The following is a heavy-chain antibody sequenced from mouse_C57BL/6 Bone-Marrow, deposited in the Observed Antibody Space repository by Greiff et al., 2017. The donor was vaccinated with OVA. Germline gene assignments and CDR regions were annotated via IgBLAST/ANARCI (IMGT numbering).Heavy chain of an antibody. V-gene: IGHV1-49*01. CDR2: FTMYSDAT. J-gene: IGHJ4*01. Sequence: LQESGAELVRPGSSVKLSCKDSYFAFMASAMHWVKQRPGHGLEWIGTFTMYSDATEYSENFKGKATLTANKSSSTAYLELSSLTSMDSAVYYCARSYYGSSLLAMDYWGQGTSVTVSS. CDR1: YFAFMASA. CDR3: ARSYYGSSLLAMDY. D-gene: IGHD1-1*01.